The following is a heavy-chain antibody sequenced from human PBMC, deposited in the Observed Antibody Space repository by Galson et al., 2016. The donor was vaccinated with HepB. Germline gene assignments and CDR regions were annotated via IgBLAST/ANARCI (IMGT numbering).Heavy chain of an antibody. J-gene: IGHJ4*02. CDR1: GFTFSSYW. CDR3: ARARCSGSYYSIYY. CDR2: IKQDGSEK. Sequence: SLRLSCAASGFTFSSYWLSWVRQAPGKGLEWVANIKQDGSEKYYVDSVKGRFTISSDNAKNSLLLQMNSLRVEDTAMYYCARARCSGSYYSIYYWGQGTLVTVSS. V-gene: IGHV3-7*05. D-gene: IGHD1-26*01.